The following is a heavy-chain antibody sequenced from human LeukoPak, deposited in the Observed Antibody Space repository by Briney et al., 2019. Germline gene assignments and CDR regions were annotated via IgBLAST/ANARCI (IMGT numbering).Heavy chain of an antibody. V-gene: IGHV4-39*01. Sequence: SETLSLTCTVSGGSISSSSYYWGWIRQPPGKGLEWIGSIYYSGSTYYNPSLKRRVTISVDTSKNQFSLKLSSVTAADTAVYYCARHSRGYCSGGSCYSASFDYWGQGTLVTVSS. J-gene: IGHJ4*02. D-gene: IGHD2-15*01. CDR1: GGSISSSSYY. CDR3: ARHSRGYCSGGSCYSASFDY. CDR2: IYYSGST.